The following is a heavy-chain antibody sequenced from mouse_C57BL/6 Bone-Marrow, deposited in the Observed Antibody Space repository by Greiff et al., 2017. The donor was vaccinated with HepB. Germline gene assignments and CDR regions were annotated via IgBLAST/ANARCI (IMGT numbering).Heavy chain of an antibody. J-gene: IGHJ4*01. V-gene: IGHV5-17*01. Sequence: EVQLVESGGGLVKPGGSLKLSCAASGFTFSDYGMHWVRQAPEKGLEWVAYISSGSSTIYYADTVKGRFTISRDNAKNTLFLQLTSLRSEDTAMYYCARNWYCEFAMDYWGQGTSVTVSS. CDR2: ISSGSSTI. CDR3: ARNWYCEFAMDY. CDR1: GFTFSDYG. D-gene: IGHD4-1*01.